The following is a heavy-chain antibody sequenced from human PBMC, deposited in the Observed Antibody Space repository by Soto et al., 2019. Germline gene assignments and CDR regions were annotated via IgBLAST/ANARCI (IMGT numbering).Heavy chain of an antibody. D-gene: IGHD6-13*01. V-gene: IGHV4-31*03. CDR3: ARVAAATQNFDY. J-gene: IGHJ4*02. Sequence: PSETLSLTCTVSGGSISSGGYYWSWIRQHPGKGLEWIGYIYYSGSTYYNPSLKSRVTISVDTSKNQFSLKLSSVTAADTAVYYCARVAAATQNFDYRGQGTLVTVSS. CDR2: IYYSGST. CDR1: GGSISSGGYY.